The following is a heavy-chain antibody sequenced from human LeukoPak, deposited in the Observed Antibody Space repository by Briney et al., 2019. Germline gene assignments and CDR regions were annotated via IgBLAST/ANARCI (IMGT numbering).Heavy chain of an antibody. J-gene: IGHJ4*02. Sequence: SGKVSCKSSRLTLTSSSVLGVRQARGQRLVWIGWIVVGCGNTNYEQKFQERVTITRDMSTSTAYMELSSLRSEDTDVYYCAASPDYYDSSGYSYYFDYWGQGTLVTVSS. CDR1: RLTLTSSS. V-gene: IGHV1-58*01. CDR2: IVVGCGNT. CDR3: AASPDYYDSSGYSYYFDY. D-gene: IGHD3-22*01.